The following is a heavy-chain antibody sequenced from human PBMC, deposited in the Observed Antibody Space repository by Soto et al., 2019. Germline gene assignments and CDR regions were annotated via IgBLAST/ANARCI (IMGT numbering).Heavy chain of an antibody. J-gene: IGHJ4*02. CDR3: TADFGEFFPVDY. Sequence: EVQLVESGGDFVKPGGSLRVSCAVSGFSFSNAWMSWVRQAPGKGLEWVGRIKTKADGGTTDYAAPVKGRFTISRDDLKNTVFLKMHSCEPEDTAVYYCTADFGEFFPVDYWGQGNLGAVSS. V-gene: IGHV3-15*01. CDR2: IKTKADGGTT. D-gene: IGHD3-16*01. CDR1: GFSFSNAW.